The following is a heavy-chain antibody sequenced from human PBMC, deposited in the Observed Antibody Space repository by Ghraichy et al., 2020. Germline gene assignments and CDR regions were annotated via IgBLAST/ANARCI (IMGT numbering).Heavy chain of an antibody. CDR3: ARHRGYDSSGFYSRENNWFDP. V-gene: IGHV4-39*01. J-gene: IGHJ5*02. CDR2: IYYSGST. D-gene: IGHD3-22*01. Sequence: SQTLSLTCTVSGGSISSTYYYWGWIRQPPGRGLERIPSIYYSGSTYYNPSLKSRVTISVDTSNNQFSLKVNSVTAADTAVYYCARHRGYDSSGFYSRENNWFDPWGQGTLVTVSS. CDR1: GGSISSTYYY.